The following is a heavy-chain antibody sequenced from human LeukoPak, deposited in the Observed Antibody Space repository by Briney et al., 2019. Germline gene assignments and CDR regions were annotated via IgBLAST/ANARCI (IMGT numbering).Heavy chain of an antibody. V-gene: IGHV3-7*01. J-gene: IGHJ4*02. CDR2: IKHDGSEQ. CDR3: ARDTRYSYGGY. D-gene: IGHD5-18*01. Sequence: GGSLRLSCAASGFIFTSNRMNWVRQAPGKGLEWVANIKHDGSEQIYVDSVKGRFTISRDNAKDSVYLQMNSLRAEDTAVYYCARDTRYSYGGYWGQGTLVTVSS. CDR1: GFIFTSNR.